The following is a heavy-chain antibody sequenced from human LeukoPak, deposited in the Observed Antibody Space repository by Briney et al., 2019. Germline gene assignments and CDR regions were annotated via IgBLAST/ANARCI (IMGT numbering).Heavy chain of an antibody. V-gene: IGHV4-59*01. D-gene: IGHD6-13*01. Sequence: SETLSLTCTVSGGSISSYYWSWIRQPPGKGLEWIGYIYYSGSTNYNPSPKSRVTISVDTSKNQFSLKLSSVTAADTAVYYCARVLRKRIAAAGSWWYFDYWGQGTLVTVSS. CDR1: GGSISSYY. CDR2: IYYSGST. J-gene: IGHJ4*02. CDR3: ARVLRKRIAAAGSWWYFDY.